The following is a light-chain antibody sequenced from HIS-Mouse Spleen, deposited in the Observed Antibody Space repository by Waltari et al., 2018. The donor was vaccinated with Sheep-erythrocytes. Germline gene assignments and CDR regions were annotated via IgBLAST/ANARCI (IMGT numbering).Light chain of an antibody. Sequence: SYELTQPPSVSVSPGQTASITCPGDKLGDKYACWYQRKPGQSPVLGSYQDSKRPSGIPERFSGSNSGNTATLTISGTQAMDEADYYCQAWDSSTAWVFGGGTKLTVL. CDR3: QAWDSSTAWV. J-gene: IGLJ3*02. CDR2: QDS. CDR1: KLGDKY. V-gene: IGLV3-1*01.